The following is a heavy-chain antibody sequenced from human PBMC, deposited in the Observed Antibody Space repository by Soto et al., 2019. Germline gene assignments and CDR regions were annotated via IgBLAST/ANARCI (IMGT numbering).Heavy chain of an antibody. CDR2: IYYSGST. Sequence: SETLSLTCTVSGGSISSYYWSWIRQPPGKGLEWIGYIYYSGSTNCNPSLKSRVTISVDTSKNQFSLKLSSVTAADTAVYYCARIVVVPAARRHDAFDIWGQGTMVTVSS. V-gene: IGHV4-59*01. D-gene: IGHD2-2*01. CDR3: ARIVVVPAARRHDAFDI. J-gene: IGHJ3*02. CDR1: GGSISSYY.